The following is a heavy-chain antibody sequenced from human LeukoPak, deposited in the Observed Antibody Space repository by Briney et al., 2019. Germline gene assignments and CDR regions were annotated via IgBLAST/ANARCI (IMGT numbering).Heavy chain of an antibody. V-gene: IGHV1-2*02. CDR1: GYTFTGYY. Sequence: ASVKVSCKASGYTFTGYYIHWVRQDPGQGLEWMGWINPNSGGTKYAQKFQGRVTMTRDTAISTAHMELNRLTSDDTAVYFCARGCRDSSGPCLDSWGQGTLVTVSS. CDR2: INPNSGGT. J-gene: IGHJ5*01. CDR3: ARGCRDSSGPCLDS. D-gene: IGHD3-22*01.